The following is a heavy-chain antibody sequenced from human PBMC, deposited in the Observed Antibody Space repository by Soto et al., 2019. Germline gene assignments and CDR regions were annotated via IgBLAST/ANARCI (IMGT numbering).Heavy chain of an antibody. CDR3: ARTWFDP. J-gene: IGHJ5*02. CDR1: GGSFSGYY. CDR2: INHSGST. V-gene: IGHV4-34*01. Sequence: LSLTCAVYGGSFSGYYWSWIRQPPGKGLEWIGEINHSGSTNYNPSLKSRVTISVDTSKNQFSLKLSSVTAADTAVYYCARTWFDPWGQGTLVTVSS.